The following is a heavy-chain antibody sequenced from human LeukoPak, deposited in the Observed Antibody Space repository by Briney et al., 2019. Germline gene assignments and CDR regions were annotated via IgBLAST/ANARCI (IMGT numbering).Heavy chain of an antibody. CDR3: AKGYSGYDYAFDI. Sequence: GGSPRLSCAASGFTFSSYAMHWVRQAPGKGLEWVAVISYDGSNKYYADSEKGRFTISRDNSKNTLYLQMNSLRAEDTAVYYCAKGYSGYDYAFDIWGQGTMVTVSS. CDR1: GFTFSSYA. D-gene: IGHD5-12*01. V-gene: IGHV3-30-3*01. J-gene: IGHJ3*02. CDR2: ISYDGSNK.